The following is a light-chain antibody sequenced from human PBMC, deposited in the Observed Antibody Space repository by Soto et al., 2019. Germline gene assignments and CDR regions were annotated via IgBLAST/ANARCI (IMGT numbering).Light chain of an antibody. Sequence: QAVVTQPPSVSGVPGQRVTISCTGSSSNIGAGYDVHWYQQLPGTAPKLLIYVNTNRPSGVPGRFSGSKSGTSASLAITGLQAEDEADYYCQSYDSSLSAVVFGGGTKVTVL. CDR3: QSYDSSLSAVV. J-gene: IGLJ2*01. CDR2: VNT. V-gene: IGLV1-40*01. CDR1: SSNIGAGYD.